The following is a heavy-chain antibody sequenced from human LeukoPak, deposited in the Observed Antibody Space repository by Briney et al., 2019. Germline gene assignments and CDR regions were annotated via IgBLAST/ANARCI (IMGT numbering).Heavy chain of an antibody. J-gene: IGHJ1*01. Sequence: ASVKVSCKVSGYTLTELSMHWVRQAPGKGLEWMGGFDPEDGETIYAQKFQGRVTMTEDTSTDTAYMELSSLRSEDTVVYYCATALFDSSSWYKYFQHWGQGTLVTVSS. V-gene: IGHV1-24*01. CDR3: ATALFDSSSWYKYFQH. CDR2: FDPEDGET. D-gene: IGHD6-13*01. CDR1: GYTLTELS.